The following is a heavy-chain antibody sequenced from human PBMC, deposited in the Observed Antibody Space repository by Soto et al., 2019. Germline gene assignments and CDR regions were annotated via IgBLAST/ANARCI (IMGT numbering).Heavy chain of an antibody. CDR3: ARGVGSGSYYNQYHWFDP. D-gene: IGHD3-10*01. Sequence: ASVKVSCKASGYTFTNYGSSWVRQAPGQGLEWMGWINVYNGNTKYAQKVQGRVTMTTDTSTSTAYMELRSLRSDDTAVYYCARGVGSGSYYNQYHWFDPWGQGPLVTVS. J-gene: IGHJ5*02. CDR1: GYTFTNYG. V-gene: IGHV1-18*01. CDR2: INVYNGNT.